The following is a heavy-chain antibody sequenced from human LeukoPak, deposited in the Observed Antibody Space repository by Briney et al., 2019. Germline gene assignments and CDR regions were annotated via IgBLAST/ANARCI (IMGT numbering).Heavy chain of an antibody. J-gene: IGHJ6*03. CDR1: GFTFSSYA. Sequence: GGSLRLSCAASGFTFSSYAMSWVRQAPGKGLEWVAFIRYDGSNKYYADSVKGRFTISRDNSKNTLYLQMNSLRAEDTAVYYCAKDSIAAAGNYYYYMDVWGKGTTVTISS. CDR2: IRYDGSNK. D-gene: IGHD6-13*01. CDR3: AKDSIAAAGNYYYYMDV. V-gene: IGHV3-30*02.